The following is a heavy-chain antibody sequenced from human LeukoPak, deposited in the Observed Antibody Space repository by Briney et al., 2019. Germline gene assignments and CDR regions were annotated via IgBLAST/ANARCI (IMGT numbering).Heavy chain of an antibody. J-gene: IGHJ3*01. D-gene: IGHD3-22*01. CDR2: IIPILGTT. CDR1: GDTFSSYA. Sequence: SVKVSCKASGDTFSSYAISWLRQAPGQGLEWMGGIIPILGTTNYAQKFQGRVTITADESTSTLYMELRSLRSEDTAIYYCARDDYYDSSAYRENPFDVWGQGTMVTVSS. V-gene: IGHV1-69*13. CDR3: ARDDYYDSSAYRENPFDV.